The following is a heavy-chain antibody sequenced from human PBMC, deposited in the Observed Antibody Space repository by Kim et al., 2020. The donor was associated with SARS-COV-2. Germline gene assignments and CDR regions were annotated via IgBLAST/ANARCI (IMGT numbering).Heavy chain of an antibody. J-gene: IGHJ4*02. CDR1: GFTFSRAW. CDR3: TTGEY. V-gene: IGHV3-15*01. Sequence: GGSLRLSCAASGFTFSRAWMSWVRQAPGKGLEWVGRIRSKTDGGTTDYAAPVKGRFIISRDDSKNTLYVQMNSLESEDTAVDYCTTGEYWGPGTLVTGSS. CDR2: IRSKTDGGTT. D-gene: IGHD3-10*01.